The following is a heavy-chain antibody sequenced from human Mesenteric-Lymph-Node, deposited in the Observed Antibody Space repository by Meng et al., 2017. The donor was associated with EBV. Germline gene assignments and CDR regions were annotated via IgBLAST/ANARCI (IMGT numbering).Heavy chain of an antibody. J-gene: IGHJ5*02. D-gene: IGHD3-16*01. Sequence: QVSLRRWGAGLLKPSGTLSLTCAVYGGSFSDYYWTWIRQPPGKGLEWIGEVNHAGTTIYNPSLESRVTISVDTSKNQFSLKLTSVTAADTAVYFCAALGSFASSIDPWGQGTLVTASS. CDR3: AALGSFASSIDP. CDR1: GGSFSDYY. V-gene: IGHV4-34*01. CDR2: VNHAGTT.